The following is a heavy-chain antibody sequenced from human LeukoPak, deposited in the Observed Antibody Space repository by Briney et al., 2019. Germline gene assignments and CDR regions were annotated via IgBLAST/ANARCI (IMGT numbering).Heavy chain of an antibody. Sequence: GGSLRLSCKASGMDFNTYTMDWVRQAPGKGLEWVAYISAGRGNYIFYADSVKGRFTVSRDNAANSVFLEMSSLRVDDTALYYCVRESEAYYGSGWFDPWGQGTLVTVSS. CDR2: ISAGRGNYI. D-gene: IGHD3-10*01. CDR3: VRESEAYYGSGWFDP. V-gene: IGHV3-21*01. CDR1: GMDFNTYT. J-gene: IGHJ5*02.